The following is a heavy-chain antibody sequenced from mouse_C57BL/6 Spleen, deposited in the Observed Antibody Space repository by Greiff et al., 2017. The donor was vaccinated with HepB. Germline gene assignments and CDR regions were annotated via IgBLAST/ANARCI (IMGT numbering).Heavy chain of an antibody. Sequence: EVKLQQSGPELVKPGASVKISCKASGYTFTDYYMNWVKQSHGKSLEWIGDINPNNGGTSYNQKFKGKATLTVDKSSSTAYMELRSLTSEDSAVYYCARRTVVAFDYWGQGTTLTVSS. J-gene: IGHJ2*01. CDR2: INPNNGGT. D-gene: IGHD1-1*01. CDR3: ARRTVVAFDY. CDR1: GYTFTDYY. V-gene: IGHV1-26*01.